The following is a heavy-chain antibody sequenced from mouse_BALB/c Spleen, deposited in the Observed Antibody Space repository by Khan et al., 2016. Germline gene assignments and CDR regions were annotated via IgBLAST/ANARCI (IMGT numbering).Heavy chain of an antibody. CDR2: INPDSSTI. Sequence: EVKLLESGGGLVQPGGSLKLSCAASGFDFSRYWMSWVRQAPGKGLEWIGEINPDSSTINYTPSLKDKFIISRDNAKNTLYLQMSKVRSEDTAVYYCARAGYYGYLAYWGQGTLFTVSA. CDR3: ARAGYYGYLAY. V-gene: IGHV4-1*02. CDR1: GFDFSRYW. D-gene: IGHD1-1*01. J-gene: IGHJ3*01.